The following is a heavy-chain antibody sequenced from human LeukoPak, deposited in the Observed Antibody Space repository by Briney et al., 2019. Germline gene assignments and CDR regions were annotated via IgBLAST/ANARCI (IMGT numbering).Heavy chain of an antibody. D-gene: IGHD1/OR15-1a*01. CDR3: ASSITGTPFDY. Sequence: SQTLSLTCTVSGGSISSGSYYWSWIRQPPGKGLEWIGYIYYSGSTNYNPSLKSRVTISVDTSKNQFSLKLSSVTAADTAVYYCASSITGTPFDYWGQGTLVTVSS. V-gene: IGHV4-61*01. J-gene: IGHJ4*02. CDR2: IYYSGST. CDR1: GGSISSGSYY.